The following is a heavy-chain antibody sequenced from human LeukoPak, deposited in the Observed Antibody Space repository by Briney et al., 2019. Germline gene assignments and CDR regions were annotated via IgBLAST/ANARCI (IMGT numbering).Heavy chain of an antibody. CDR2: INPNSGGT. J-gene: IGHJ3*02. V-gene: IGHV1-2*04. Sequence: ASVKVSCKASGYTFTGYYMHWVRQAPGQGLEWMGWINPNSGGTNYAQKFQGWVTMTRDTFISTAYMELSRLRSDDTAVYYCARDAPLYSSSWDAFDIWGQGTMVTVSS. CDR3: ARDAPLYSSSWDAFDI. D-gene: IGHD6-13*01. CDR1: GYTFTGYY.